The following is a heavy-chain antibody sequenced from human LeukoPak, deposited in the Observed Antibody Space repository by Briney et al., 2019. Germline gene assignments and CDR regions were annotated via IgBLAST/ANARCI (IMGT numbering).Heavy chain of an antibody. D-gene: IGHD3-10*01. J-gene: IGHJ5*02. CDR1: GGSISSYY. CDR2: IYYSGST. Sequence: SETLSLTCTVSGGSISSYYWSWIRQPPGKGLEWIGYIYYSGSTNYNPSLKSRVTISVDTSKNQFSLKLSSVTAVDTAVYYCARHNYGSGRNWFDPWGQGTLVTVSS. CDR3: ARHNYGSGRNWFDP. V-gene: IGHV4-59*08.